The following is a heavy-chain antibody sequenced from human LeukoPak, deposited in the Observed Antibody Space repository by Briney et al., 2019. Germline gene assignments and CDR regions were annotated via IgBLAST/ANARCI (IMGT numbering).Heavy chain of an antibody. CDR1: GFTFSSYS. CDR3: ARDRPAWGYYYYYYGMDV. J-gene: IGHJ6*02. V-gene: IGHV3-48*01. Sequence: GGSLRLSCAASGFTFSSYSMNWVRQAPGKGLEWVSYISSSSSTIYYADSVKGRFTISRDNAKNSLYLQMSSLRAEDTAVYYCARDRPAWGYYYYYYGMDVWGQGTTVTVSS. D-gene: IGHD7-27*01. CDR2: ISSSSSTI.